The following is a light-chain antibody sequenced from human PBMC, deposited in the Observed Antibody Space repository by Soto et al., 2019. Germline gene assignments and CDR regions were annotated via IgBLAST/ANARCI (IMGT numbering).Light chain of an antibody. J-gene: IGLJ2*01. CDR3: SSYSRTTTLVV. CDR2: DII. Sequence: QSALTQPASVSGSPGQSITISCTGTSRDIGAFTSVSWYPQHPGKAPKLIIYDIIHRPSGVSDRFSGSKSVNTASLTVSGLQPEDDANYYCSSYSRTTTLVVFGGGTKLTVL. V-gene: IGLV2-14*03. CDR1: SRDIGAFTS.